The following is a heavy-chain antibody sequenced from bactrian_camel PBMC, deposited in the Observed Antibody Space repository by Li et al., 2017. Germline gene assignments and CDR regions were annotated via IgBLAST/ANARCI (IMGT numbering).Heavy chain of an antibody. V-gene: IGHV3S53*01. D-gene: IGHD4*01. J-gene: IGHJ4*01. CDR3: AASASFILTPRFYRFESSDYPY. Sequence: HVQLVESGGGSVQAGGSLKLSCVVSGYNTYYMAWFRQAPGKEREGVAFIDTSGGTNYAYSVAGRFTISKDNAGNSLFLHMTNLKPEDTAMYYCAASASFILTPRFYRFESSDYPYRGQGTQVTVS. CDR1: GYNTYY. CDR2: IDTSGGT.